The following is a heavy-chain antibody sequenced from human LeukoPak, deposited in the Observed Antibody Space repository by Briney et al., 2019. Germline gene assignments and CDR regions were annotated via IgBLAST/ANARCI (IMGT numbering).Heavy chain of an antibody. CDR1: GFTFSSYA. V-gene: IGHV3-49*04. J-gene: IGHJ4*02. Sequence: PGGSLRLSCAASGFTFSSYAMSWVRQAPGKGLEWVGFIRSKAYGGTTEYAASVKGRFTISRDDSKSIAYLQMNSLKTEDTAVYYCTRDSVPFTGAFPLDYWGQGTLVTVSS. CDR2: IRSKAYGGTT. CDR3: TRDSVPFTGAFPLDY. D-gene: IGHD1-1*01.